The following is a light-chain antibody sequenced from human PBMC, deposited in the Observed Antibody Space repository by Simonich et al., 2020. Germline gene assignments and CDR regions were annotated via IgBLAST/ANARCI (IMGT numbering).Light chain of an antibody. CDR2: CAS. CDR3: QKYYSTPWT. J-gene: IGKJ1*01. CDR1: ESVLYSSYNKNY. V-gene: IGKV4-1*01. Sequence: DIVMTQSPDSLAVSLGERATINCKSSESVLYSSYNKNYLAWYQQKPGQPPKLLIYCASTRESGVPDRFSRSASGTDFTHTISSLQAEDVAVYYCQKYYSTPWTFGRGTKLEIK.